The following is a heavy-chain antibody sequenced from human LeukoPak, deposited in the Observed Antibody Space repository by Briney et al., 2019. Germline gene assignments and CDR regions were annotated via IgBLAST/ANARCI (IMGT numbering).Heavy chain of an antibody. CDR1: GFTFSSYW. D-gene: IGHD2/OR15-2a*01. CDR2: INQDGSEK. CDR3: ARGSTHYYYYYMDV. V-gene: IGHV3-7*04. J-gene: IGHJ6*03. Sequence: GGSLRLSCAVSGFTFSSYWMSWVRQAPGKGLEWVANINQDGSEKYYVDSVKGRFTISRDNTKNSLYLQMNSLRAEDTAVYYCARGSTHYYYYYMDVWGKGTTVTVSS.